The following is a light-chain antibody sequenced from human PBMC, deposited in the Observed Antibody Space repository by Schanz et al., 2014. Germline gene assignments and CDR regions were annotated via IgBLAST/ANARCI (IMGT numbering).Light chain of an antibody. CDR1: SSDVGGYNY. J-gene: IGLJ1*01. V-gene: IGLV2-14*03. CDR2: DVN. Sequence: QSALTQPASVSGSPGQSITISCTGTSSDVGGYNYVSWYQQHPGKAPKLMIYDVNNRPSGVSNRFSGSKSGNTASLTVSGLQAEDEADYYCSSYAGNNKDVFGTGTKLTVL. CDR3: SSYAGNNKDV.